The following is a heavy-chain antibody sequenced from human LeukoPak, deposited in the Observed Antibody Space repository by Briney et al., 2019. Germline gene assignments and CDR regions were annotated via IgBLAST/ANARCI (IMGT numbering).Heavy chain of an antibody. J-gene: IGHJ6*02. CDR1: GFTFSSYE. V-gene: IGHV3-48*03. Sequence: GGSLRLSCAASGFTFSSYEMNWVRQAPGKGLEWVSYISSSGSTIYYADSVKGRFTISRDNAKNSLYLQMNRLRAEDTAVYYCARDQYYYGMDVWGQGTTVTVSS. CDR2: ISSSGSTI. CDR3: ARDQYYYGMDV.